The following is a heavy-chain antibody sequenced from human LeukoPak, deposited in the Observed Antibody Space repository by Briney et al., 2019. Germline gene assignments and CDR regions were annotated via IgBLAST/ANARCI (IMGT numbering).Heavy chain of an antibody. J-gene: IGHJ4*02. D-gene: IGHD2-21*01. CDR1: GFTFSNAY. Sequence: PGGSLRLSCAASGFTFSNAYMNWVRQAPGKGLEWVGRINPKTDGETTEYAAPVKDRFSIVRDDSKSMMYLQMNSLKTEDTAVYYCITPLPYSAQGGQGTLVTVSS. CDR2: INPKTDGETT. V-gene: IGHV3-15*07. CDR3: ITPLPYSAQ.